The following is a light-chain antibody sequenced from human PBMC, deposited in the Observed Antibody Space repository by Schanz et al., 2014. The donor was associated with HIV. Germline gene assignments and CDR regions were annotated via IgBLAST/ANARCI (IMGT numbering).Light chain of an antibody. CDR3: QKYGSAPLT. CDR2: AAS. V-gene: IGKV1-17*01. J-gene: IGKJ3*01. CDR1: QGIGND. Sequence: DIQMTQSPSSLSASVGDRVTITCRASQGIGNDLGWYQQRPGKAPKRLIYAASTLQSGVPSRFVGGGSGTEFTLTISSLQSEDVATYFCQKYGSAPLTFGPGTKVEVK.